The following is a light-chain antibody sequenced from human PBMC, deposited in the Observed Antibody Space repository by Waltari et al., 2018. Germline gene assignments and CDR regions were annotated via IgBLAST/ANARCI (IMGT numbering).Light chain of an antibody. J-gene: IGLJ2*01. V-gene: IGLV2-23*02. CDR2: EVT. CDR3: CSCAGVTPYVL. Sequence: QSALTQPASVSGSPGQSITISCAGSRSAVGTYDLVSWYQQHPGKAPKLIIYEVTKRPSEVPDRFSGSKSGNTASLTISGLQAADEADYYCCSCAGVTPYVLFGGGTKVTVL. CDR1: RSAVGTYDL.